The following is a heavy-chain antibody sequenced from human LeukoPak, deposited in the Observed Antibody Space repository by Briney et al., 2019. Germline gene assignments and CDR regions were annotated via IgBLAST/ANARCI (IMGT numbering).Heavy chain of an antibody. Sequence: GESLQISCKGSGYNFTSHWIGWVRQVSGKGLEWMGIIYPDDSDARYSPSFQGQVTISADKSISTAYLQWSSLKASDTAMYYCARHTQEAFDYWGQGTLVTVSS. J-gene: IGHJ4*02. CDR2: IYPDDSDA. CDR1: GYNFTSHW. V-gene: IGHV5-51*01. CDR3: ARHTQEAFDY.